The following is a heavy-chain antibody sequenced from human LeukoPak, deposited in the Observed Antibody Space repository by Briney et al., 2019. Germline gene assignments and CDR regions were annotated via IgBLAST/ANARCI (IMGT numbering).Heavy chain of an antibody. CDR3: AKDIWHYSKGLGLYY. Sequence: GGSLRLSCAASGFTFDDYAMHWVRQAPGKGLEWVSGISWNSGSIGYADSVKGRFTISRDNAKNSLYLQMNSLRAEDTALYYCAKDIWHYSKGLGLYYWGQGTLSPSPQ. CDR2: ISWNSGSI. CDR1: GFTFDDYA. J-gene: IGHJ4*02. V-gene: IGHV3-9*01. D-gene: IGHD4-11*01.